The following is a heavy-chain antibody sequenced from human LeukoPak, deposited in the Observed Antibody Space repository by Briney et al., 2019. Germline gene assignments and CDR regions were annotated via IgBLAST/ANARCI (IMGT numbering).Heavy chain of an antibody. J-gene: IGHJ6*02. V-gene: IGHV5-51*01. CDR3: ARGYGWLEDYYYGMDV. CDR2: IYPGDSDT. Sequence: GESLKISCKGSGYSFTSYWIGWVRQMPGKGLEWMGIIYPGDSDTRYSPSFQGQVTISADKSISTAYLQWSSLKASDTAMYYCARGYGWLEDYYYGMDVWGQGTTVTVSS. D-gene: IGHD5-24*01. CDR1: GYSFTSYW.